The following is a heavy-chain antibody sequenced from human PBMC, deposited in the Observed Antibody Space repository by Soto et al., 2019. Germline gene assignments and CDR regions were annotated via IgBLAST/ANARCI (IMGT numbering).Heavy chain of an antibody. V-gene: IGHV1-18*01. CDR1: GYTFTSYG. CDR3: ARADHLSSGWYNYYYYGMDV. CDR2: ISAYNGNT. Sequence: QVQLVQSGAEVKKPGASVKVSCKASGYTFTSYGISWVRQAPGQGLEWMGWISAYNGNTNYAQKLQGRATMTTDTSTSTAYMELRSLRSDDTAVYYCARADHLSSGWYNYYYYGMDVWGQGTTVTVSS. D-gene: IGHD6-19*01. J-gene: IGHJ6*02.